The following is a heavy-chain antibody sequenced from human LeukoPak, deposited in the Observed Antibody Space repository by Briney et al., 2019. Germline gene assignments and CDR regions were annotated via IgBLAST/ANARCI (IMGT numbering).Heavy chain of an antibody. CDR1: GFTFSRHW. J-gene: IGHJ4*02. CDR3: TRSPPLGGNYWGFDY. CDR2: LSPDGSTS. V-gene: IGHV3-74*01. Sequence: PGGSLRLSCAASGFTFSRHWMYWVRQAPGKGLVWVSRLSPDGSTSIYADSVKGRFTVSRDNAKNTLYLEMNTLRADDTAVYYCTRSPPLGGNYWGFDYWGQGTLVTVSS. D-gene: IGHD1-26*01.